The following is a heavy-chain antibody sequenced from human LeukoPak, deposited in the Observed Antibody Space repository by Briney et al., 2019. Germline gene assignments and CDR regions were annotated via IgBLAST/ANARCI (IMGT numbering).Heavy chain of an antibody. V-gene: IGHV3-23*01. CDR1: GFTFSSYA. J-gene: IGHJ4*02. CDR3: AKDPRELLRGYFDY. CDR2: IGGNGARA. D-gene: IGHD1-26*01. Sequence: PGGSLRLSCASSGFTFSSYAMSWVRQAPGKGLEWVSSIGGNGARADYADSVKGRFTISRDNAKNTLYLQMNSLRAEDTAVYYCAKDPRELLRGYFDYWGQGTLVTVSS.